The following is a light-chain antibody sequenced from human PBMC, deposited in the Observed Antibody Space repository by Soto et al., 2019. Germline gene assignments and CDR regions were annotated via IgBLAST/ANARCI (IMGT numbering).Light chain of an antibody. Sequence: EIVMTQSPATLSVSPGERATLSCRASQSISSELAWYQQTPGQAPRLLIYGASTRATGIPARFSGSGSGTEFTLTISSLQSEDFAVYYCKQYNNWPWTFGQGTKVEIK. V-gene: IGKV3-15*01. CDR2: GAS. CDR3: KQYNNWPWT. J-gene: IGKJ1*01. CDR1: QSISSE.